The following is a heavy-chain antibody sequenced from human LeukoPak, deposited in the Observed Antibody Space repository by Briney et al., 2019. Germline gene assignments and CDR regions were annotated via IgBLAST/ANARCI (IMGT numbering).Heavy chain of an antibody. Sequence: ASVEVSCKASGYTFTGYYMHWVRQAPGQGLEWMGWINPNSGGTNYAQKFQGRVTMTRDTSISTAYMELSRLRSDDTAVYYCARDVGTDYYGSGSYYWFDPWGQGTLVTVSS. CDR2: INPNSGGT. V-gene: IGHV1-2*02. CDR3: ARDVGTDYYGSGSYYWFDP. J-gene: IGHJ5*02. CDR1: GYTFTGYY. D-gene: IGHD3-10*01.